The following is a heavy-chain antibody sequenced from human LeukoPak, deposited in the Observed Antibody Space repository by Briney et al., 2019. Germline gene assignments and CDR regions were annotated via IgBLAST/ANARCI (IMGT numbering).Heavy chain of an antibody. Sequence: GGSLRLSCAASGFTFSTHWMTSFRQAPGKGLEWVANIKQDGSEKYYVDSVKGRFTISRDNAKNSLYLQMNSLRAEDTAVYYCARPHPNYYGSGSNLDWGQGTLVTVSS. CDR2: IKQDGSEK. J-gene: IGHJ4*02. CDR1: GFTFSTHW. V-gene: IGHV3-7*01. D-gene: IGHD3-10*01. CDR3: ARPHPNYYGSGSNLD.